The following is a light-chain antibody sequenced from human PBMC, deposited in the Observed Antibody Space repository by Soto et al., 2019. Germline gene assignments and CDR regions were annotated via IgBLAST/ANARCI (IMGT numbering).Light chain of an antibody. CDR1: QSVSSNY. V-gene: IGKV3D-20*01. Sequence: EIVLTQSPATLSLSPGERATLSCGASQSVSSNYLAGYQQKPGLAPRLLIFDASSRATGIPDRFSGSGSGTDFTLTISRLEPEDFAVYSCQPYGSSPRPFGQGTKVEI. CDR2: DAS. J-gene: IGKJ1*01. CDR3: QPYGSSPRP.